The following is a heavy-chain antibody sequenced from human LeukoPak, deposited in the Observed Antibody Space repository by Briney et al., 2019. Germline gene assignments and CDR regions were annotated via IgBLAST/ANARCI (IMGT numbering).Heavy chain of an antibody. CDR2: INHSGST. D-gene: IGHD3-16*01. J-gene: IGHJ5*01. CDR3: ARLPNAWGTPQSRVWWFDY. Sequence: SETLSLTCAVYGGSFSGYYWSWIRQPPGKGLEWIGEINHSGSTNYNPSLKSRVTISVDTSKDQFSLKLSSVTAADTAVYYCARLPNAWGTPQSRVWWFDYWGQGTLVTVSS. CDR1: GGSFSGYY. V-gene: IGHV4-34*01.